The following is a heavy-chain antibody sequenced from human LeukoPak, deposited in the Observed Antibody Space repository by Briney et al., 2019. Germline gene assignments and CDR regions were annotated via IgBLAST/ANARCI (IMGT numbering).Heavy chain of an antibody. Sequence: GGSLRLSCAASGFTVSTNYMTWIRQAPGKGLEWVSVMYTLGNTNYADSVRGRFTISGDSSKNTLYLQMNSLRAEDTAVYYCAGYGGSYPYYMDVWGKGTTVTISS. CDR2: MYTLGNT. J-gene: IGHJ6*03. V-gene: IGHV3-66*01. CDR3: AGYGGSYPYYMDV. CDR1: GFTVSTNY. D-gene: IGHD1-26*01.